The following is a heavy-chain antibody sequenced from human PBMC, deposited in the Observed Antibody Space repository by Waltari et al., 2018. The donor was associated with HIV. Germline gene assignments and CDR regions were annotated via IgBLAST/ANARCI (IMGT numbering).Heavy chain of an antibody. Sequence: QVQLLQSGAEVKKPGSSVKVSCKTSGVTSHTYPISWIRQAPGQGPEWMGGIIALIGKPKYSQKFEGRITITADESTSTTYMEMSGLRSEDTAMYFCARGKLMTTFDDWGQGTLVIVSS. J-gene: IGHJ4*02. CDR2: IIALIGKP. CDR3: ARGKLMTTFDD. V-gene: IGHV1-69*12. CDR1: GVTSHTYP. D-gene: IGHD4-17*01.